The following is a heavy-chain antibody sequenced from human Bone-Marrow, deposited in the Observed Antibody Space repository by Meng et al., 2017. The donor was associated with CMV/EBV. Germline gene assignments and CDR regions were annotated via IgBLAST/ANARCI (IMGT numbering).Heavy chain of an antibody. CDR2: IRYDGSNK. CDR1: GFTFSSYG. D-gene: IGHD4-17*01. CDR3: AKDRNDYGDYYYGMEV. Sequence: GGSLRLSCAAAGFTFSSYGMHWVRQAPGKGLEWVAFIRYDGSNKYYADSVKGRFTISRDNSKNTLYLQMNSLRAEDTAVYYCAKDRNDYGDYYYGMEVWGQGNTVNVSS. V-gene: IGHV3-30*02. J-gene: IGHJ6*02.